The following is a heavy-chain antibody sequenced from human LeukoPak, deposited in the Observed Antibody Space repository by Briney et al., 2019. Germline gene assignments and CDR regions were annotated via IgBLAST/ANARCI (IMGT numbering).Heavy chain of an antibody. Sequence: GGSLRLSCAASGFTFSSYAMSWVRQAPGKGLEWVSAISGSGGSTYYADSVKGRFTISRDNAKNSLYLQMNSLRAEDTAVYYCARSSGYSYGWDYYYYYMDVWGKGTTVTVSS. CDR3: ARSSGYSYGWDYYYYYMDV. V-gene: IGHV3-23*01. CDR2: ISGSGGST. J-gene: IGHJ6*03. D-gene: IGHD5-18*01. CDR1: GFTFSSYA.